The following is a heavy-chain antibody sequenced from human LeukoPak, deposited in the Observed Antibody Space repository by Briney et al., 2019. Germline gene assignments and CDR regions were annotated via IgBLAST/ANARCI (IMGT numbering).Heavy chain of an antibody. CDR2: ISGSGGST. D-gene: IGHD1-26*01. V-gene: IGHV3-23*01. J-gene: IGHJ4*02. Sequence: GGSLRLSCAASEFTFSSSAMSWVRQAPGKGLEWVSGISGSGGSTYYADSVKGQFTISRDNSKNTLYLQMNSLRAEDTAVYYCTMGGQPYYFDYWGQGTLVTVSS. CDR3: TMGGQPYYFDY. CDR1: EFTFSSSA.